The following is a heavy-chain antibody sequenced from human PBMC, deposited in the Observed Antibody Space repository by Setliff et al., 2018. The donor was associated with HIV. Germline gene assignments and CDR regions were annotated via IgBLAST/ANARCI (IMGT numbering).Heavy chain of an antibody. CDR2: ISGHTIDV. CDR3: AKRLAGSNTWYHFDT. D-gene: IGHD6-13*01. J-gene: IGHJ4*02. CDR1: GFDFSSHA. Sequence: GGSLRLSCAASGFDFSSHAMSWVRQAPGKGLEWLSVISGHTIDVYYADSVKGRFTISRDNSKNTLYLQLNSLSAEDTAIYYCAKRLAGSNTWYHFDTWGQGTLVTVSS. V-gene: IGHV3-23*01.